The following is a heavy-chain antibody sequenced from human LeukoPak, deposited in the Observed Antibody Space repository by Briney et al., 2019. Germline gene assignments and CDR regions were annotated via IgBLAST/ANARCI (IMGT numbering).Heavy chain of an antibody. V-gene: IGHV4-39*07. Sequence: SETLSLTCTVSGGTISSSSYYWGWIRQPPGKGLEWIGSMYYSGSAYYNSSLKSRVTISEDTSKIQFSLKLSSVTAADTAVYYCGGSGWSGGPFDNWGQGTLVTVSS. CDR2: MYYSGSA. D-gene: IGHD6-19*01. CDR1: GGTISSSSYY. J-gene: IGHJ4*02. CDR3: GGSGWSGGPFDN.